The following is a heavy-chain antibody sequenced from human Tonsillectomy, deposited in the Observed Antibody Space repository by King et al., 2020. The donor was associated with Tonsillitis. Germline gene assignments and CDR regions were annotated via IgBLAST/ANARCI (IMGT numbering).Heavy chain of an antibody. Sequence: QLQESGSGLVKPSQTLSLTCAVSGGSISSGGYSWSWIRQPPGKGLEWIGYIYHSGSTYYNPSLKSRVTISVDRSKNQFSLKLSSVTAADTAVYYCAGTDVVRGASDTDFYYWGQGTLVTVSS. CDR1: GGSISSGGYS. CDR3: AGTDVVRGASDTDFYY. D-gene: IGHD3-10*01. V-gene: IGHV4-30-2*01. J-gene: IGHJ4*02. CDR2: IYHSGST.